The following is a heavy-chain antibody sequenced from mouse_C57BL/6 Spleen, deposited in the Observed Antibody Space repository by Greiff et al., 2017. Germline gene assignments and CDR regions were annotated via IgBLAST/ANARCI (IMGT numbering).Heavy chain of an antibody. CDR2: ISNLAYSI. CDR3: ARGIPQDWYFDV. CDR1: GFTFSDYG. J-gene: IGHJ1*03. V-gene: IGHV5-15*01. Sequence: EVKLVESGGGLVQPGGSLKLSCAASGFTFSDYGMAWVRQAPRKGPEWVAFISNLAYSIYYADTVTGRFTISRENAKNTLYLEMSSLRSEDTAMYYCARGIPQDWYFDVWGTGTTVTVSS.